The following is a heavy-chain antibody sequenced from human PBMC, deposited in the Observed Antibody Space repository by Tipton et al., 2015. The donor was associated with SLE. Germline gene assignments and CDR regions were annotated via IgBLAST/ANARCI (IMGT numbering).Heavy chain of an antibody. CDR3: ASRESGSYYQIGFDY. CDR2: IRYDGSNK. J-gene: IGHJ4*02. CDR1: GFTFSSYG. D-gene: IGHD1-26*01. V-gene: IGHV3-30*02. Sequence: SLRLSCAASGFTFSSYGMHWVRQAPGKGLEWVAFIRYDGSNKYYADSVKGRFTISRDNSKNTLYLQMNSLRAEDTAVYYCASRESGSYYQIGFDYWGQGTLVTVSS.